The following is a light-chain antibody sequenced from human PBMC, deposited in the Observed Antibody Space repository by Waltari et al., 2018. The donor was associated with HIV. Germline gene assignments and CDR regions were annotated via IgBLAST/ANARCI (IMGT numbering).Light chain of an antibody. CDR3: LSYTITNTLV. Sequence: QSALTQPASVSGSPGQSITISCTGTSSYLGGHYSCSWYQQLPGKAPKLMIYAVTYRPSGVSNRFSGSKSGNTASLTISGLQGEDEADYYCLSYTITNTLVFGGGTKLTVL. V-gene: IGLV2-14*01. CDR2: AVT. J-gene: IGLJ3*02. CDR1: SSYLGGHYS.